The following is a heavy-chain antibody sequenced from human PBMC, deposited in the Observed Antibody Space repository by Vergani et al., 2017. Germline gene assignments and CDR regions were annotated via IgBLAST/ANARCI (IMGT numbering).Heavy chain of an antibody. J-gene: IGHJ6*02. Sequence: EVQLVESGGGLVKPGGSLRLSCAASGFTFSNAWMSWVRQAPGKGLEWVGRIKSKTDGGTTDYAAPVKGRFTISRDDSKNTLYLQMNSLKTEDTAVYYYTTGYSSSWYDGYYYYGMDVWGQGTTVTVSS. CDR3: TTGYSSSWYDGYYYYGMDV. CDR1: GFTFSNAW. V-gene: IGHV3-15*01. D-gene: IGHD6-13*01. CDR2: IKSKTDGGTT.